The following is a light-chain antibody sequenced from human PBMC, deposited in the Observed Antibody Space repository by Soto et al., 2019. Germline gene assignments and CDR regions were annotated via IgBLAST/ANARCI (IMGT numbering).Light chain of an antibody. CDR2: HAS. CDR1: QFISSW. J-gene: IGKJ1*01. V-gene: IGKV1-5*01. CDR3: QQYNSYPWT. Sequence: DIQMTQSPSTLSASVGDRVTITCRASQFISSWLAWYQQKPGKVPKLLIFHASNLESGVPSRFSGSGSGTEFTLTISSLQPDDFATYYCQQYNSYPWTFGQGTKVES.